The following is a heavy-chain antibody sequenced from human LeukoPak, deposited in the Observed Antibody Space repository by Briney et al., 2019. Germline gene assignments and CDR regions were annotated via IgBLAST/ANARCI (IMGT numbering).Heavy chain of an antibody. CDR1: GGSISSYY. J-gene: IGHJ4*02. CDR3: ARGTIDGNSYFDY. V-gene: IGHV4-59*01. Sequence: PETLSLTCTVSGGSISSYYWSWIRQPPGKGLEWIGYIYYSGSTNYNPSLKSRVTISVDTSKNQFSLKLSSVTAADTAVYYCARGTIDGNSYFDYWGQGTLVTVSS. CDR2: IYYSGST. D-gene: IGHD4-23*01.